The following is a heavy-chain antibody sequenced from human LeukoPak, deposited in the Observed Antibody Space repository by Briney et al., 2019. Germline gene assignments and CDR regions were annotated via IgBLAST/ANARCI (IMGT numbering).Heavy chain of an antibody. V-gene: IGHV3-30-3*01. Sequence: TGGSLRLSCAASGFTFSSYAMHWVRQAPGKGLEWVAVISYDGSNKYYADSVKGRFTISRDNSKNTLYLQMNSLRAEDTAVYYCARDWGNDYGDYGYFDYWGQGTLVTVSS. CDR2: ISYDGSNK. CDR3: ARDWGNDYGDYGYFDY. J-gene: IGHJ4*02. D-gene: IGHD4-17*01. CDR1: GFTFSSYA.